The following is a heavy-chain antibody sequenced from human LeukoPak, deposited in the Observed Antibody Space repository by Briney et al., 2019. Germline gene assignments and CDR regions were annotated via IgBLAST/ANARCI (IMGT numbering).Heavy chain of an antibody. CDR1: GGSISSSSYY. V-gene: IGHV4-39*01. CDR2: IYYSGST. D-gene: IGHD2-2*01. J-gene: IGHJ5*02. CDR3: ARRRYCSSTSCYGVFWFDP. Sequence: PSETLCLTCTVSGGSISSSSYYWGWIRQPPGKGLEWIGSIYYSGSTYYNPSLKSRVTISVDTSKNQFSLKLSSVTAADTAVYYCARRRYCSSTSCYGVFWFDPWGQGTLVTVSS.